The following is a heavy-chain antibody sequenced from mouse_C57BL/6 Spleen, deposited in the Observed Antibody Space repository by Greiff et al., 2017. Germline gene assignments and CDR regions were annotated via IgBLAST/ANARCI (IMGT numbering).Heavy chain of an antibody. J-gene: IGHJ2*01. D-gene: IGHD2-5*01. V-gene: IGHV1-52*01. CDR3: ARTRVYSNYLDY. Sequence: QVQLKQPGAELVRPGSSVKLSCKASGYTFTSYWMHWVKQRPIQGLEWIGNIDPSDSETHYNQKFKDKATLTVDKSSSTAYMQLSSLTSEDSAVYYCARTRVYSNYLDYWGQGTTLTVSS. CDR1: GYTFTSYW. CDR2: IDPSDSET.